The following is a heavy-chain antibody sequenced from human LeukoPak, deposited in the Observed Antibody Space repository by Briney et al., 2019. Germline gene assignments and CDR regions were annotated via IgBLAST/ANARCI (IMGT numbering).Heavy chain of an antibody. CDR3: TTAYYYGSGSYYTYYFDY. V-gene: IGHV3-15*01. CDR1: GFTSSNAW. J-gene: IGHJ4*02. Sequence: GGSLRLSCAASGFTSSNAWMSWVRQAPGKGLEWVGRIKSKTDGGTTDYAAPVKGRFTISRDDSKNTLYLQMNGLKTEDTAVYYCTTAYYYGSGSYYTYYFDYWGQGTLVTVSS. CDR2: IKSKTDGGTT. D-gene: IGHD3-10*01.